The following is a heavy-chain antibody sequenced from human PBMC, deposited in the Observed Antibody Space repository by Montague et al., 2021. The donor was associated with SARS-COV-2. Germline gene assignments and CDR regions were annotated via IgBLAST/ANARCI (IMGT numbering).Heavy chain of an antibody. CDR3: ARTEYNWNDWFDP. Sequence: SETLSLTCSVSGGSISSYYWSWIRQSPGKGLEWIGYIFHSGITDYNPSLRSRVTISVDMSKNQFSLQLNSVTAADSAVYYCARTEYNWNDWFDPWGQGTLVPVPS. V-gene: IGHV4-59*13. CDR2: IFHSGIT. D-gene: IGHD1-20*01. J-gene: IGHJ5*02. CDR1: GGSISSYY.